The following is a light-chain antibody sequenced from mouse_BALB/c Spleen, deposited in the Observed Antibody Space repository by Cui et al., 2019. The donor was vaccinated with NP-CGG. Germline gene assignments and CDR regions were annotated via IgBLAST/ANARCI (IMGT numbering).Light chain of an antibody. Sequence: QAVVTQAPPLTTSPGETVTLTCRSSTGAVTTNNYANWVQEKPDHLFTGLIGGTNNRAPGVPARFSGSLIGDKAALTITGAQTEDEAIYFCALWYSNHWVFGGGTKLAVL. J-gene: IGLJ1*01. CDR2: GTN. V-gene: IGLV1*01. CDR3: ALWYSNHWV. CDR1: TGAVTTNNY.